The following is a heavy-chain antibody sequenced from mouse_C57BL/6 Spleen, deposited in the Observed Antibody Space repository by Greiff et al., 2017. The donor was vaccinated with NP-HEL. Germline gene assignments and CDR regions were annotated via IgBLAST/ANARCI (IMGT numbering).Heavy chain of an antibody. CDR2: IYPGSGNT. CDR1: GYTFTDYY. J-gene: IGHJ3*01. V-gene: IGHV1-76*01. CDR3: ARDSSGYHFAY. Sequence: QVQLQQSGAELVRPGASVKLSCKASGYTFTDYYINWVKQRPGQGLEWIARIYPGSGNTYYNEKFKGKATLTAEKSSSTAYMQLSSLTSEDSAVYFCARDSSGYHFAYWGQGTLVTVSA. D-gene: IGHD3-2*02.